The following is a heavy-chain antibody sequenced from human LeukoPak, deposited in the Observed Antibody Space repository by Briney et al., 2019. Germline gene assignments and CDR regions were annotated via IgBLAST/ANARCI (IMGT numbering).Heavy chain of an antibody. V-gene: IGHV1-3*01. Sequence: ASVKVSCKASGYTFTSYAMHWVRQAPGQRLEWMGWINAGNGNTKYSQKFQGRVTITRDTSASTAYMELSSLRSEDTAVYYCARDLGNRRGLYYYYYYGMDVWGKGTTVTVSS. CDR3: ARDLGNRRGLYYYYYYGMDV. D-gene: IGHD7-27*01. J-gene: IGHJ6*04. CDR1: GYTFTSYA. CDR2: INAGNGNT.